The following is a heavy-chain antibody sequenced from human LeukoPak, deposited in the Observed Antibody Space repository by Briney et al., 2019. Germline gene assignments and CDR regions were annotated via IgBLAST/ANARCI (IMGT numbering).Heavy chain of an antibody. J-gene: IGHJ3*01. V-gene: IGHV1-3*01. D-gene: IGHD3-9*01. CDR2: INAGNGNT. CDR3: ARGILTGGRAFDF. CDR1: GYTFTNYV. Sequence: ASVKVSCKASGYTFTNYVLHWVRQAPGQRPEGMGWINAGNGNTKYSQKFQGRITITRDTSANTAYMELISLRFEDTAVYYCARGILTGGRAFDFWGQGTMVTVSS.